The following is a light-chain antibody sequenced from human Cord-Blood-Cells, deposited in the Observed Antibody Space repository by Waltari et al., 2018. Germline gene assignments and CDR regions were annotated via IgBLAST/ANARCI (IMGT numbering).Light chain of an antibody. Sequence: QSALTQPASLSGFPGQSITISCTGTSRDIGSYNLLAWYQQHPGKAPKLMIYEGSKRPSGVSNRFSGSKSGNTASLTISGLQAEDEADYYCCSYAGSSTVVFGGGTKLTVL. V-gene: IGLV2-23*01. CDR2: EGS. CDR1: SRDIGSYNL. J-gene: IGLJ2*01. CDR3: CSYAGSSTVV.